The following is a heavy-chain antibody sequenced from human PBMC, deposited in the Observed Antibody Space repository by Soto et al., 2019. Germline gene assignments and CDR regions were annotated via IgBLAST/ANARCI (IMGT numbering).Heavy chain of an antibody. Sequence: SETLSLTCTVSGGSVSSGSYYWSWIRQPPGKGLEWIGYIYYSGSTNYNPSLKSRVTISVDTSKNQFSLKLSSVTAADTAVYYCARGAPYYYDSSGRGPYYFDYWGQGTLVTVSS. CDR3: ARGAPYYYDSSGRGPYYFDY. CDR1: GGSVSSGSYY. D-gene: IGHD3-22*01. CDR2: IYYSGST. J-gene: IGHJ4*02. V-gene: IGHV4-61*01.